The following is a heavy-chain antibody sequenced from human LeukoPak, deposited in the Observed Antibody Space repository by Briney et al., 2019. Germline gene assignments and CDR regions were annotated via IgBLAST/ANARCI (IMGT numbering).Heavy chain of an antibody. V-gene: IGHV3-23*01. J-gene: IGHJ4*02. CDR3: AKDYPMDRYYYDSSGYLLFDY. D-gene: IGHD3-22*01. CDR1: GFTFSSYS. Sequence: GGSLRLSCAASGFTFSSYSMNWVRQAPGKGLEWVSAISGSGGSTYYADSVKGRFTISRDNSKNTLYLQMNSLRAEDTAVYYCAKDYPMDRYYYDSSGYLLFDYWGQGTLVTVSS. CDR2: ISGSGGST.